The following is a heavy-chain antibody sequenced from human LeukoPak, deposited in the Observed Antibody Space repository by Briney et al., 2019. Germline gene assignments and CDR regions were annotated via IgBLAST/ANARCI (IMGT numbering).Heavy chain of an antibody. V-gene: IGHV1-69*01. CDR1: GGIFNKYA. CDR3: ARISTSDP. Sequence: SVKVSCKTSGGIFNKYAISWVRQAPGQGLEWMGGIIPIFGTTHYAQKFQDRLTVTADDSTSTAYMELTSLRSEDTAVYYCARISTSDPWGQGTLVTVSS. CDR2: IIPIFGTT. J-gene: IGHJ5*02.